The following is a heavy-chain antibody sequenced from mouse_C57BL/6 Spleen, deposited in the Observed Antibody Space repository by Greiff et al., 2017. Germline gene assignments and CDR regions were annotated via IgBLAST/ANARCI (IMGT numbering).Heavy chain of an antibody. J-gene: IGHJ3*01. CDR1: GYTFTDYY. CDR3: ARFDGYYPAWFAY. Sequence: EVQLQQSGPELVKPGASVKISCKASGYTFTDYYMNWVKQSHGKSLEWIGDINPNNGGTSYNQKFKGKATLTVDKSSSTAYMELRSLTAEDSAVYYCARFDGYYPAWFAYWGQGTLVTVSA. V-gene: IGHV1-26*01. CDR2: INPNNGGT. D-gene: IGHD2-3*01.